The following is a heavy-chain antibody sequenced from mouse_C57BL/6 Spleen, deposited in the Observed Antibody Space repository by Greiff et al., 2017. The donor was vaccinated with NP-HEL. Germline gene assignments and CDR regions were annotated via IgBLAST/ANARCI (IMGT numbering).Heavy chain of an antibody. D-gene: IGHD2-2*01. CDR3: ATWFYYGYDGFAY. Sequence: LVESGPELVKPGASVKISCKASGYSFTDYNMNWVKQSNGKSLEWIGVINPNYGTTSYNQKFKGKATLTVDQSSSTAYMQLNSLTSEDSAVYYCATWFYYGYDGFAYWGQGTLVTVSA. CDR1: GYSFTDYN. J-gene: IGHJ3*01. V-gene: IGHV1-39*01. CDR2: INPNYGTT.